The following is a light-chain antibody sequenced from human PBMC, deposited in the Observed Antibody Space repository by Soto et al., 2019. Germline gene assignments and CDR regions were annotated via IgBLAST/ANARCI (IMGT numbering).Light chain of an antibody. V-gene: IGKV3-15*01. CDR1: QSVSSN. Sequence: EIVMTQSPATLSVSPGETATLSCRASQSVSSNLAWYQQKPGQAPRLLIYGASTRATGIPARFSGSGSGTEFTPTIISLQSEDFAVYYCQQYNNWPPWTFGQGTKVEIK. CDR2: GAS. CDR3: QQYNNWPPWT. J-gene: IGKJ1*01.